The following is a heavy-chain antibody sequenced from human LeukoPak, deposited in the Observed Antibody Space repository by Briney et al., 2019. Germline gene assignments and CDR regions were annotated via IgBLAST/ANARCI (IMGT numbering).Heavy chain of an antibody. J-gene: IGHJ4*02. CDR1: GFTFSSYA. CDR2: ISYDGSNK. V-gene: IGHV3-30-3*02. CDR3: AKMTKIYYFDY. Sequence: GRSLRLSCAASGFTFSSYAMHWVRQAPGKGLEWVAVISYDGSNKYYADSVKGRFTISRDNSKNTLYLQMNSLRAEDTAVYYCAKMTKIYYFDYWGQGTLVTVSS.